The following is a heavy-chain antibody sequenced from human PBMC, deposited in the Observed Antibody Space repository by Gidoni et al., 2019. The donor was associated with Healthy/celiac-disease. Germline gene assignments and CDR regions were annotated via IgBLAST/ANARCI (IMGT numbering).Heavy chain of an antibody. CDR3: ARIGGSGD. J-gene: IGHJ4*02. V-gene: IGHV4-34*01. D-gene: IGHD5-12*01. Sequence: QVQLQQWGAGLLKHSETLSLTCGVYGGSFSGYYWSWIRQPPGKGLEWIGEINHSGSTNYNPSLKSRVTISVDTSKNQFSLKLSSVTAADTAVYYCARIGGSGDWGQGTLVTVSS. CDR2: INHSGST. CDR1: GGSFSGYY.